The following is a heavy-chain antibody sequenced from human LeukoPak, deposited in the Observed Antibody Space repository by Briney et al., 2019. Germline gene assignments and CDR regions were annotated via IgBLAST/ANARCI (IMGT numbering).Heavy chain of an antibody. CDR2: IYYSGST. V-gene: IGHV4-59*12. D-gene: IGHD4-23*01. Sequence: SETLSLTCAVYGGSFSSYYWSWIRQPPGKGLEWIGYIYYSGSTNYNPSLKSRVTISVDTSKNQFSLKLSSATAADTAVYYCASLRSSRWYLRDAFDIWGQGTMVTVSS. CDR1: GGSFSSYY. CDR3: ASLRSSRWYLRDAFDI. J-gene: IGHJ3*02.